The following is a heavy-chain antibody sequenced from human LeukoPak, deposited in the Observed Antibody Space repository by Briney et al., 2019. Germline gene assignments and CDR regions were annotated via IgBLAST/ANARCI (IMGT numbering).Heavy chain of an antibody. D-gene: IGHD1-26*01. CDR2: IIGSAANT. Sequence: GGSLRLSCGASGLTVSSYAMSWVRQATGEGLEWVSTIIGSAANTYYADSVKGRFTISRDNAKNTLYLQMNSLRAEDTAVYYCARSGGLIDYWGQGTLVTVSS. V-gene: IGHV3-23*01. J-gene: IGHJ4*02. CDR3: ARSGGLIDY. CDR1: GLTVSSYA.